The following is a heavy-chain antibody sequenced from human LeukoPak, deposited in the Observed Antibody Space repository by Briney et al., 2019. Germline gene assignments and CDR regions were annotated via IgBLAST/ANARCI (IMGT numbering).Heavy chain of an antibody. V-gene: IGHV7-4-1*02. D-gene: IGHD3-16*01. CDR2: INMYTANP. CDR3: ARHDNDDDFDY. J-gene: IGHJ4*02. CDR1: GYTFTRYA. Sequence: ASVKVSCKASGYTFTRYAINWLRQAPEQGLEWMGWINMYTANPAYAQGFTERFVFSLDTSVTTAYLQISNLKTEDTAVYYCARHDNDDDFDYWGQGTLVTVSS.